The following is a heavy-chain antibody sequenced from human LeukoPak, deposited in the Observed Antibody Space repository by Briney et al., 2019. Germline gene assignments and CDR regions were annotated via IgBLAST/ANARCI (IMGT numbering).Heavy chain of an antibody. CDR2: INGGGSRM. Sequence: GGSLRLSCTASGFTFRSYEMIWVRQAAGKGLEWVAYINGGGSRMLYADSVKGRFTISRDDAKNSLYLQMNSLRTEDTGVYSCARESDSGGYRFDYWGQGSPVTVSS. D-gene: IGHD3-22*01. J-gene: IGHJ4*02. CDR1: GFTFRSYE. CDR3: ARESDSGGYRFDY. V-gene: IGHV3-48*03.